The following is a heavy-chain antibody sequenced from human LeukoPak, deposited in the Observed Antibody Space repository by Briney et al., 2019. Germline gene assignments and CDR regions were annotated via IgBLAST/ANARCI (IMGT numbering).Heavy chain of an antibody. D-gene: IGHD6-6*01. V-gene: IGHV4-59*01. Sequence: SETLSLTCTVSGGSISSFYWSWIRQPPGKGLEWIGHIYYSGSTYYNPSLKSRVTMSVDTSKNQFSLKLSSVTAADTAVYYCALRISSSSGFDYWGQGTLVTVSS. CDR3: ALRISSSSGFDY. J-gene: IGHJ4*02. CDR2: IYYSGST. CDR1: GGSISSFY.